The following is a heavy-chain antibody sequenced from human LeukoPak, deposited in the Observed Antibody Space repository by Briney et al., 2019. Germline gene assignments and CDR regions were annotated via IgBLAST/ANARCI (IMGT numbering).Heavy chain of an antibody. CDR3: ASHKELVTPHACDI. CDR2: IYYSGST. D-gene: IGHD4-23*01. CDR1: GGSLHCYY. V-gene: IGHV4-59*08. Sequence: SETLPLPHCVSGGSLHCYYCLWMRQPPGKGLEWIGYIYYSGSTNYNPSLKSRVTISVDTSKNQFSLKLSSVTAADTAVYYCASHKELVTPHACDIWVQGTMVTVSS. J-gene: IGHJ3*02.